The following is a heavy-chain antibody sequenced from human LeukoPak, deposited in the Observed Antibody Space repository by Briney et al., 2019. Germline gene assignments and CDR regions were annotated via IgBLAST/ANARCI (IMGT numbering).Heavy chain of an antibody. D-gene: IGHD3-3*01. J-gene: IGHJ5*02. CDR1: VLTFSSYW. CDR2: INSDGSST. Sequence: GGCLRLPCAVSVLTFSSYWMRWVRQASGKAWVGLSRINSDGSSTSYADSAKRRFTTSTHNAKNTLYLQMTSRRAEATAVYYCARSYDFWSGYHWGQGTLVTVSP. CDR3: ARSYDFWSGYH. V-gene: IGHV3-74*01.